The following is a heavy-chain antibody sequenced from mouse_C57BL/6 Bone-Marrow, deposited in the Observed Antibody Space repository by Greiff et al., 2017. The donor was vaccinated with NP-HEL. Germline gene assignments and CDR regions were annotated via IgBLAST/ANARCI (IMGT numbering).Heavy chain of an antibody. CDR2: TFYSGIT. Sequence: EVMLVESGPSLVRPSQTLSLTCTVTGFSINSDCYWIWIRQFPGNKLEYIGYTFYSGITNYNPSLESRTYITRDTSKNQFSLKLSSVTTEDTATYYCAREIYYGNSRYFDVWGTGTTVTVSS. J-gene: IGHJ1*03. D-gene: IGHD2-1*01. CDR3: AREIYYGNSRYFDV. CDR1: GFSINSDCY. V-gene: IGHV3-3*01.